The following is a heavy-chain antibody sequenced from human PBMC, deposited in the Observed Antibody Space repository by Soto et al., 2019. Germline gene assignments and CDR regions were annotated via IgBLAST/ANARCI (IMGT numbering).Heavy chain of an antibody. CDR2: IYPGDSDT. V-gene: IGHV5-51*01. CDR1: GYSFTSYW. J-gene: IGHJ6*03. D-gene: IGHD4-17*01. CDR3: ARGDGDYTPPFYYYYCMDV. Sequence: PGESLKISCKGSGYSFTSYWIGWVRQMPGKGLEWMGIIYPGDSDTRYSPSFQGQVTISADKSISTAYLQWSSLKASDTAMYYCARGDGDYTPPFYYYYCMDVWGKGTTVTVSS.